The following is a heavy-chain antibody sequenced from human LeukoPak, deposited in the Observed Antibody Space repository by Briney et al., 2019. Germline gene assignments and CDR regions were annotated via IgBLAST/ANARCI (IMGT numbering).Heavy chain of an antibody. CDR3: TTARRYYGSGSYYDFDY. V-gene: IGHV3-15*01. CDR1: GFTLSNAW. Sequence: GGSLRLSCAASGFTLSNAWMSWVRQAPGKGLEWVGRIKSKTDGGTTDYAAPVKGRFTISRDDSKNTLYLQMNSLKTEDTAVYYCTTARRYYGSGSYYDFDYWGQGTLVTVSS. CDR2: IKSKTDGGTT. J-gene: IGHJ4*02. D-gene: IGHD3-10*01.